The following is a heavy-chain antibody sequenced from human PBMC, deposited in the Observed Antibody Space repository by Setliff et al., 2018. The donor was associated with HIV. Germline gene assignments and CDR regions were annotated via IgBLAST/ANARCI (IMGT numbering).Heavy chain of an antibody. V-gene: IGHV4-34*01. Sequence: KPSETLSLTCAVYGGSFSGYYWSWIRQSPGKGLEWIGEVSYSGNTNYNPSLKSRLNISVDKSKNQFSLKVSSVTAADTAVYYCARGDYYDSSGYEGLDSWGQGTLVTVS. D-gene: IGHD3-22*01. J-gene: IGHJ4*02. CDR3: ARGDYYDSSGYEGLDS. CDR1: GGSFSGYY. CDR2: VSYSGNT.